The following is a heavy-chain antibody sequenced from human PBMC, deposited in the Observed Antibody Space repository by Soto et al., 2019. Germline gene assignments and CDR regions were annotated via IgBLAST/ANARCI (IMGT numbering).Heavy chain of an antibody. J-gene: IGHJ5*02. CDR3: ARWDTAMGGDNWFDP. CDR1: GGSISSYY. CDR2: IYYSGST. Sequence: SETLSLTCTVSGGSISSYYWSWIRQPPGKGLEWIGYIYYSGSTNYNPSLKSRVTISVDTSKNQFSLKLSSVTAADTAVYYCARWDTAMGGDNWFDPWGQGTLVTVSS. D-gene: IGHD5-18*01. V-gene: IGHV4-59*01.